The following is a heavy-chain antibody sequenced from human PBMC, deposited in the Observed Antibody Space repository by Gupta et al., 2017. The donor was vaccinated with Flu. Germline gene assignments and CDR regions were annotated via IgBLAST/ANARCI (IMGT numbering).Heavy chain of an antibody. CDR3: ARQRHRIAVARNDDAFDI. J-gene: IGHJ3*02. CDR1: GGTFSSYA. D-gene: IGHD6-19*01. V-gene: IGHV1-69*01. CDR2: IIPIFGTA. Sequence: QVQLVQSGAEVKKPGSSVKVSCKASGGTFSSYAISWVRQAPGQGLEWMGGIIPIFGTANYAQKFQGRVTITADESTSTAYMELSSLRSEDTAVYYCARQRHRIAVARNDDAFDIWGQGTMVTVSS.